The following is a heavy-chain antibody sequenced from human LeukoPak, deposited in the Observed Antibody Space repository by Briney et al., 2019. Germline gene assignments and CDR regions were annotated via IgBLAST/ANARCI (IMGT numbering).Heavy chain of an antibody. CDR3: ARVGLVPDAMRANWYFDL. Sequence: PGGSLRLSCAASGFTFSSYGMHWVRQAPGKGLEWVAFIRYDGSNKYYADSVKGRFTISRDNSKNTLYLQMNSLRAEDTAVYYCARVGLVPDAMRANWYFDLWGRGTLVTVSS. D-gene: IGHD2-2*01. CDR2: IRYDGSNK. CDR1: GFTFSSYG. J-gene: IGHJ2*01. V-gene: IGHV3-30*02.